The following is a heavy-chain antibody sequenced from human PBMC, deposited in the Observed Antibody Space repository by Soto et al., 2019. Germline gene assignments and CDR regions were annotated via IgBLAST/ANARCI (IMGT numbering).Heavy chain of an antibody. D-gene: IGHD6-19*01. J-gene: IGHJ5*02. CDR1: GGTFSKYG. CDR3: ATYRPVSSGANWFDP. Sequence: HLVQSGAEVKKPGSSVKVSCQAFGGTFSKYGVSWVRQAPGQGLQWMGGITPMLGTSTITQRFHDRVTLTADEFTTVAYMELNSLTSEDTAIYYCATYRPVSSGANWFDPWGQGTLVTVSP. V-gene: IGHV1-69*01. CDR2: ITPMLGTS.